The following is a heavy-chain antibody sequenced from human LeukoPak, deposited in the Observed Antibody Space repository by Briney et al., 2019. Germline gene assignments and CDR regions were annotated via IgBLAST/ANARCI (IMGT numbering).Heavy chain of an antibody. V-gene: IGHV1-69*05. CDR1: GGTFSSYA. Sequence: SVKVSCKASGGTFSSYAISWVRQAPGQGLEWMGGIIPIFGTANYAQKFQDRVVITTQESTNTPYMELSGQTSEDTAVYYFARAYCSSTSCQYDFDIWGQGTMVTVSS. D-gene: IGHD2-2*01. CDR3: ARAYCSSTSCQYDFDI. CDR2: IIPIFGTA. J-gene: IGHJ3*02.